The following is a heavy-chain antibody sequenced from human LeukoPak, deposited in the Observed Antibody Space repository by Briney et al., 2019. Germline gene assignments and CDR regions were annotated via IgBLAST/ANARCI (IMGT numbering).Heavy chain of an antibody. CDR1: LGSFSWHF. J-gene: IGHJ4*02. V-gene: IGHV4-34*01. D-gene: IGHD3-22*01. Sequence: PPETLSLTCVCYLGSFSWHFWSWIRQPRAKGREWMGENNHNGSTNYNPCLKSRVTISVDTSKNQFSLKLSSVAAADTAVYYCARGPSPSSGPFDYWGQGTLVTVSS. CDR2: NNHNGST. CDR3: ARGPSPSSGPFDY.